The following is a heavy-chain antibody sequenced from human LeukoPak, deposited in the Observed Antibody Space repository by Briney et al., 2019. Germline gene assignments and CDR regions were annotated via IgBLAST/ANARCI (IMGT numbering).Heavy chain of an antibody. V-gene: IGHV1-8*02. Sequence: ASVKVSCKASGYTFTGYYMHWVRQAPGQGLEWMGWINPNSGNTGYAQKFQGRVTMTRNTSISTAYMELSSLRSEDTAVYYCARANWFDPWGQGTLVTVSS. CDR1: GYTFTGYY. CDR3: ARANWFDP. CDR2: INPNSGNT. J-gene: IGHJ5*02.